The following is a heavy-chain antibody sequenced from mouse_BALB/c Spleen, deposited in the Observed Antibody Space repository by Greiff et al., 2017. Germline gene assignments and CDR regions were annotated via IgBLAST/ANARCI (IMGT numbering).Heavy chain of an antibody. CDR3: ASIYYDYADYYAMDY. D-gene: IGHD2-4*01. CDR2: IWGDGST. Sequence: VQGVESGPGLVAPSQSLSITCTVSGFSLTGYGVNWVRQPPGKGLEWLGMIWGDGSTDYNSALKSRLSISKDNSKSQVFLKMNSLQTDDTAMYYCASIYYDYADYYAMDYWGQGTSVTVSS. CDR1: GFSLTGYG. V-gene: IGHV2-6-7*01. J-gene: IGHJ4*01.